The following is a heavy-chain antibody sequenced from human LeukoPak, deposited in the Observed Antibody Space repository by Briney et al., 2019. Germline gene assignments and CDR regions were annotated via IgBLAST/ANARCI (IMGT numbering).Heavy chain of an antibody. CDR3: ARDGGQYAVTDIYF. D-gene: IGHD3-9*01. CDR1: GYTFTNYV. V-gene: IGHV1-3*01. CDR2: INAGNGGT. Sequence: GASVKVSCKASGYTFTNYVIHWVRQAPGQRFECMGWINAGNGGTKYSQKFLGRVTISRDTSASTVYMELNSLTMEDTAVYYCARDGGQYAVTDIYFWGQGTLVTVSS. J-gene: IGHJ4*02.